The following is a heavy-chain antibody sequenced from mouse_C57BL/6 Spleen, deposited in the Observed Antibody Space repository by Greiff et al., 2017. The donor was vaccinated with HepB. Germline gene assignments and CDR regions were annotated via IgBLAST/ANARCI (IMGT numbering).Heavy chain of an antibody. V-gene: IGHV1-55*01. CDR2: IYPGSGST. CDR1: GYTFTSYW. Sequence: VKLQQPGAELVKPGASVKMSCKASGYTFTSYWITWVKQRPGQGLEWIGDIYPGSGSTNYNEKFKSKATLTVDTSSSTAYMQLSSLTSEDSAVYYCARWGSSYAGFAYWGQGTLVTVSA. J-gene: IGHJ3*01. CDR3: ARWGSSYAGFAY. D-gene: IGHD1-1*01.